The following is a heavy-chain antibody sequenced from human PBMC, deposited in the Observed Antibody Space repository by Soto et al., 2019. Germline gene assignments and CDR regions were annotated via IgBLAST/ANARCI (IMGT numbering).Heavy chain of an antibody. CDR3: ARQRGCDY. V-gene: IGHV3-7*01. Sequence: EVQLVESGGGLVKPGGSLRLSCAASGFTFSSYSMSWVRQAPGKGLEWVANIKQDGSEKYYVDSVKGRFTISRDNAKNSLYLQMNSLRADDTAVYYCARQRGCDYWGQGTLVTVSS. D-gene: IGHD1-1*01. J-gene: IGHJ4*02. CDR1: GFTFSSYS. CDR2: IKQDGSEK.